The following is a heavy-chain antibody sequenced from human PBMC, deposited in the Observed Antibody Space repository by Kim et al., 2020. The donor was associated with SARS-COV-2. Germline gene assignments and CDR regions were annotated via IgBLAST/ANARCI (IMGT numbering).Heavy chain of an antibody. CDR2: IKSKTDGGTT. J-gene: IGHJ4*01. V-gene: IGHV3-15*01. CDR3: TTELPFCIVGATSLD. CDR1: GFTFSNAR. D-gene: IGHD1-26*01. Sequence: GGSLRLSCAASGFTFSNARMSWVRQAPGKGLEWVGCIKSKTDGGTTDYAAPVKGSFTISRDDSTHTLHLHMNSLKTEDTAVYYCTTELPFCIVGATSLD.